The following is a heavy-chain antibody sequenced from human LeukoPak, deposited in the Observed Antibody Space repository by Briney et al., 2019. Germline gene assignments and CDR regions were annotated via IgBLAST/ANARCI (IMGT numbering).Heavy chain of an antibody. CDR3: VKDKYPVVVAATLDY. V-gene: IGHV3-64D*09. CDR2: ISSNGGIT. Sequence: PGGSLRPSCSASGFTFSNYAMHWVRQAPGQGLEYVSDISSNGGITYYADSVKGRFTVSRDNSKNMLYLQMNSLRAEDTAVYYCVKDKYPVVVAATLDYWGQGILVTVSS. J-gene: IGHJ4*02. D-gene: IGHD2-15*01. CDR1: GFTFSNYA.